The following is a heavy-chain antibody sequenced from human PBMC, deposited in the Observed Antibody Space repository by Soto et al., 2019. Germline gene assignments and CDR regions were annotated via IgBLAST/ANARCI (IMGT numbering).Heavy chain of an antibody. CDR2: INPNSGGT. CDR1: GYTFTSYY. D-gene: IGHD3-9*01. J-gene: IGHJ4*02. V-gene: IGHV1-2*04. Sequence: GASVKVSCKASGYTFTSYYMHWVRQAPGQRLEWMGWINPNSGGTNYAQKFQGWVTMTRDTSISTAYMELSRLRSDDTAVYYCARDRYDILTGYYFDYWGQGTLVTVSS. CDR3: ARDRYDILTGYYFDY.